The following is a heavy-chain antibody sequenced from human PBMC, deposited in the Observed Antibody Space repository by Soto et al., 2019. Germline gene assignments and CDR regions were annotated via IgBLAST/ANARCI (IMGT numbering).Heavy chain of an antibody. D-gene: IGHD6-19*01. CDR2: IYYSGST. CDR1: GGSISSSY. J-gene: IGHJ1*01. Sequence: SETLSLTCTVSGGSISSSYWSWIRQPPGKGLEWIGYIYYSGSTNYNPSLKSRVTISIDTPKNQFSLKLSSMTAADTAVYFCARDLGSDWLYFQHWGQGTLVTVSS. V-gene: IGHV4-59*01. CDR3: ARDLGSDWLYFQH.